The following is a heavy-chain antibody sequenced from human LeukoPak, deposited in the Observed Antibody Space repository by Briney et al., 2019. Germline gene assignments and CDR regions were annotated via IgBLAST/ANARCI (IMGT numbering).Heavy chain of an antibody. D-gene: IGHD2-15*01. CDR3: AKDSRAYCSGGSCYPFDY. Sequence: PGGSLRLSCAASGFNFNNYGMHWVRQAPGKGLGWVAFIRHDGSNKYYADSVKGRFTISRDNSKNTLYLEMNSLRAEDTAVYYCAKDSRAYCSGGSCYPFDYWGQGTLVTVSS. CDR1: GFNFNNYG. V-gene: IGHV3-30*02. J-gene: IGHJ4*02. CDR2: IRHDGSNK.